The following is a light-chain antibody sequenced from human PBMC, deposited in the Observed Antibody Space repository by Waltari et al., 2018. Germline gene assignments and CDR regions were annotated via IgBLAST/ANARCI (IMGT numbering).Light chain of an antibody. Sequence: DIVMTQSPDSLAVSLGERVTINCKSSQSVLYSSNSQNYLAWYQQKPGQPPKLLIYWASARESGVPDRFSGSESGTDFTLTISSLQAEDVAVYYCQQYYDIPWTFCQGTKVEIK. CDR2: WAS. J-gene: IGKJ1*01. CDR1: QSVLYSSNSQNY. CDR3: QQYYDIPWT. V-gene: IGKV4-1*01.